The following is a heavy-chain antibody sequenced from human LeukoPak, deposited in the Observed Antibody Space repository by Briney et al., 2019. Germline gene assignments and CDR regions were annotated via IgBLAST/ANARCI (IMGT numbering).Heavy chain of an antibody. Sequence: PSETLSLTCTVSGGSISSSSYYWGWIRQPPGKGLEWIGSIYYSGSTYYNPSLKSRVTISVDTSKNQFSLKLSSVTAADTAVYYCYNTAMRRAGNAFDIWGQGTMVTVSS. CDR3: YNTAMRRAGNAFDI. CDR2: IYYSGST. J-gene: IGHJ3*02. V-gene: IGHV4-39*07. D-gene: IGHD5-18*01. CDR1: GGSISSSSYY.